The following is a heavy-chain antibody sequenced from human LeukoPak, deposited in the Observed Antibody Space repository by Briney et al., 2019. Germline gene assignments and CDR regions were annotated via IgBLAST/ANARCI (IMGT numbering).Heavy chain of an antibody. CDR2: IYPGDSDT. CDR3: ARSRELYGMATIPPGGNFDY. J-gene: IGHJ4*02. Sequence: PGESLKISCKGSGYSFTSYWIGWVRQMPGKGLEWMGIIYPGDSDTRYSPSFQGQVTISADKSISTAYLQWSSLKASDTAMYYCARSRELYGMATIPPGGNFDYWGQGTLVTVSS. D-gene: IGHD5-24*01. CDR1: GYSFTSYW. V-gene: IGHV5-51*01.